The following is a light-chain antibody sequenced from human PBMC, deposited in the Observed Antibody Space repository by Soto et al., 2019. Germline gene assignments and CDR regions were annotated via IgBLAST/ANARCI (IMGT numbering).Light chain of an antibody. J-gene: IGKJ5*01. CDR3: QQYNNWPS. V-gene: IGKV3-15*01. Sequence: EVVMTQSPATLSVSPGERATLSCMASQTVRRNLAWYQQRPGQAPRLLIYDRSNRSTGVPARLSGSGSETEFTLTIMSLQAEDFAVYFCQQYNNWPSCGQGTRMEIK. CDR2: DRS. CDR1: QTVRRN.